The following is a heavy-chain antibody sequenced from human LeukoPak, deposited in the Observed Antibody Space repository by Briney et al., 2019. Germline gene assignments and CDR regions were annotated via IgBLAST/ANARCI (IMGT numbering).Heavy chain of an antibody. D-gene: IGHD3-22*01. V-gene: IGHV4-30-4*01. J-gene: IGHJ4*02. Sequence: SETLSLTCTVSGGSISSGDYYWSWVRQPPGTGLEWIGYIYYSGSTYYNPSLKSRVTISVDTSKNQFSLKLNSVTAADTAVYYCARVGGTYYYDSSGSIDYWGQGTLVTVSS. CDR1: GGSISSGDYY. CDR2: IYYSGST. CDR3: ARVGGTYYYDSSGSIDY.